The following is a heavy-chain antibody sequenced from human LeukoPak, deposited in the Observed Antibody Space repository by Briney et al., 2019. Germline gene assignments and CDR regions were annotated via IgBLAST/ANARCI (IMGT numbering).Heavy chain of an antibody. Sequence: WATVKVSCKASGYTLTSYDINWVRQAPGQGLEWMGWMNPNSGNTGYAQKFQGRVTMTRNTSISTAYMELSRLRSEDTAVYYCARGSRTSSWYYFDYWGQGTLVTVSS. CDR1: GYTLTSYD. CDR3: ARGSRTSSWYYFDY. CDR2: MNPNSGNT. J-gene: IGHJ4*02. V-gene: IGHV1-8*01. D-gene: IGHD6-13*01.